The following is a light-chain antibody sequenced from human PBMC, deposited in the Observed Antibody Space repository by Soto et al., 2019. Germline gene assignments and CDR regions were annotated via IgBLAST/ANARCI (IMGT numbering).Light chain of an antibody. J-gene: IGLJ1*01. CDR2: EVN. Sequence: QSALTQPPSASGYPGQSVTISCTGTRSDVRGCKFVSWYQQYPGKAPQLIIYEVNKRPSGVPDRFSGSKSGNTDTLTVSGLQAEDEADYYRSSCAGSNSPYVFGTGTKLTVL. CDR3: SSCAGSNSPYV. V-gene: IGLV2-8*01. CDR1: RSDVRGCKF.